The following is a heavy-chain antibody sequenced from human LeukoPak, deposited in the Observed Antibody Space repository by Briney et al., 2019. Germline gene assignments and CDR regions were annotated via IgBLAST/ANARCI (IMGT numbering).Heavy chain of an antibody. V-gene: IGHV1-24*01. J-gene: IGHJ4*02. D-gene: IGHD3-22*01. CDR1: GYTLTELS. Sequence: ASVKLSCKVSGYTLTELSMHWVREAPGKGLEWMGGFDPEDGETIYAQKFQGRVTMTEDTSTDTAYMELSSLRSEDTAVYYCATVVHYYDSSGYFDYWGQGTLVTVSS. CDR2: FDPEDGET. CDR3: ATVVHYYDSSGYFDY.